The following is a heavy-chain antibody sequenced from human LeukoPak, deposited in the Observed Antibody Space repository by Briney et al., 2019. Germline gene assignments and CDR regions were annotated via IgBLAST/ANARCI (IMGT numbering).Heavy chain of an antibody. CDR3: EKDLACTSYGYYFDY. CDR2: IWYEGINK. Sequence: GGSLRLSCAASGFRFSYYGMHWVRQAPGKGLEWVSVIWYEGINKDYADSVRGRFTISRDNSRNTLYLQMNSLRADDTAVYYCEKDLACTSYGYYFDYWGQGTLVTVSS. CDR1: GFRFSYYG. V-gene: IGHV3-33*06. D-gene: IGHD4-17*01. J-gene: IGHJ4*02.